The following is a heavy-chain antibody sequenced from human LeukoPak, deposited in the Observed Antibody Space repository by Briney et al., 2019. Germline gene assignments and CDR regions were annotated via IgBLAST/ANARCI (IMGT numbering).Heavy chain of an antibody. V-gene: IGHV4-39*07. CDR2: IYSGGIT. Sequence: PSETLSLTCTVSGGSISSTGSFWGWIRQPPGKGLEWIGSIYSGGITYYNPSLKSRVTISVDTSKNQFSLKLSSVTAADTAVYYCASYGEYYYDSSGYYRLLDYWGQGTLVTVSS. J-gene: IGHJ4*02. CDR1: GGSISSTGSF. D-gene: IGHD3-22*01. CDR3: ASYGEYYYDSSGYYRLLDY.